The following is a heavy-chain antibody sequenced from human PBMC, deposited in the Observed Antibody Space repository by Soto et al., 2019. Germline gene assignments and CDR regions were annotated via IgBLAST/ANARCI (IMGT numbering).Heavy chain of an antibody. CDR2: IDPSDSQT. D-gene: IGHD3-22*01. CDR1: GYSFAGYW. J-gene: IGHJ4*02. Sequence: GESLKSSCKGSGYSFAGYWITWVRQNPGKVLEWMGRIDPSDSQTYYSPSFRGHVTISVTKSITTVFLQWSSMRASDTAMYYCARQIYDSDTGPNFQYYFDSWGQGTPVTVYS. V-gene: IGHV5-10-1*01. CDR3: ARQIYDSDTGPNFQYYFDS.